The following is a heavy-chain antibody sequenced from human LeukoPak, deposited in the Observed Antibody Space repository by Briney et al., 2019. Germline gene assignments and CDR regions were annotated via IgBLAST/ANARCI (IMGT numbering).Heavy chain of an antibody. CDR1: GYTFTSYY. V-gene: IGHV1-46*01. CDR3: GRERLGGVGREGIDF. D-gene: IGHD3-16*01. Sequence: ASVKVSCKASGYTFTSYYMHWVRLAPGQGPEWLGIINSSGSTEYEQKFKSRVTMTRDPSTGPVYMELSSLRSEDTAVYYCGRERLGGVGREGIDFWGQGSQVTVSS. CDR2: INSSGST. J-gene: IGHJ4*02.